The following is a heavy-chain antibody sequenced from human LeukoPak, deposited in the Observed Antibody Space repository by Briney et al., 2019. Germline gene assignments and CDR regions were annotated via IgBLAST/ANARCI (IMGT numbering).Heavy chain of an antibody. CDR3: ARVKPITMIVVRGAFDI. V-gene: IGHV4-59*01. Sequence: PSETLSLTCTVSGGSISSYYWSWIRQPPGKGLEWIGYIYYSGSTNYNPSLKSRVTISVDTSKNQFSLKLSSVTAADTAVYYCARVKPITMIVVRGAFDIWGQGTMVTVSS. D-gene: IGHD3-22*01. J-gene: IGHJ3*02. CDR1: GGSISSYY. CDR2: IYYSGST.